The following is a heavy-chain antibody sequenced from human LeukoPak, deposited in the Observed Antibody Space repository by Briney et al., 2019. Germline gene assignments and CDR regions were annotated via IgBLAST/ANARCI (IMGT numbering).Heavy chain of an antibody. V-gene: IGHV1-8*01. Sequence: GASVTVSCKASGYTFINYDINWVRQAPGQGLEWMGWMNPHTGNSGYKEKFQGRVTMTRDTSINTAYMELSGLESEDSAIYYCARSIAMIRGPPGYWGQGTQVTVSS. D-gene: IGHD3-10*01. CDR2: MNPHTGNS. CDR3: ARSIAMIRGPPGY. J-gene: IGHJ4*02. CDR1: GYTFINYD.